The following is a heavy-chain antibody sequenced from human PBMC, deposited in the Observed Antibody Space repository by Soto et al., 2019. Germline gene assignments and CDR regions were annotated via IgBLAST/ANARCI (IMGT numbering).Heavy chain of an antibody. Sequence: QVQLVESGGGVVQPGRSLRLSCAASGFTFSSYSMHWVRQAPGKGLEWVALISYDGSNKYYPDSVKGGFTISRDKSKNTLSLQFNSLRAEDTAVYYCARAMTTLNNGYDIDYWGQGTLVTVSS. V-gene: IGHV3-30-3*01. CDR2: ISYDGSNK. CDR3: ARAMTTLNNGYDIDY. D-gene: IGHD4-17*01. CDR1: GFTFSSYS. J-gene: IGHJ4*02.